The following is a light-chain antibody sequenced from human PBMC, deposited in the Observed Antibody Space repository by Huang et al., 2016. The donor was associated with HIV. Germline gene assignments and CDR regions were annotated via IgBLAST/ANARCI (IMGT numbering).Light chain of an antibody. V-gene: IGKV3-20*01. CDR1: QSVSRRY. Sequence: EIVLTQSPGTLSLSPGERATLSCRASQSVSRRYLAWYQQKPGQAPRLLIYGPSSRATGISVRFSVSGSGTDFTLTISRLDPGDFAVYYCQHYGSSLITFGQGTRLDIK. CDR2: GPS. J-gene: IGKJ5*01. CDR3: QHYGSSLIT.